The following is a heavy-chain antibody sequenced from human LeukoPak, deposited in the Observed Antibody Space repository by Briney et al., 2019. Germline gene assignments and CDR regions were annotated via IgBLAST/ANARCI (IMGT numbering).Heavy chain of an antibody. Sequence: GGTLRLSCAASGFSFSNYGMNWVRQAPGKGLEWVSGIIGSGGTTYTADSVKGRFTISRDNSKNTLYLQMNSLRAEDTAVYYCARDLNWGAFDIRGQGTMVSVSS. V-gene: IGHV3-23*01. CDR1: GFSFSNYG. D-gene: IGHD7-27*01. CDR2: IIGSGGTT. CDR3: ARDLNWGAFDI. J-gene: IGHJ3*02.